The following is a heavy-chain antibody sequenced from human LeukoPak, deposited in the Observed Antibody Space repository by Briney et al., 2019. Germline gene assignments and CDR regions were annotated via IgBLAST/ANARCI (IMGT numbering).Heavy chain of an antibody. CDR3: ARASRDGYNY. Sequence: ASVKVSCKASGYTFTGYYMHWVRQAPGQGLEWMGRINPNNGGTNCAQKFQGRVTMTGDTSISTAYMELNSLRSDDTAMYYCARASRDGYNYWGQGTLVTVSS. J-gene: IGHJ4*02. D-gene: IGHD5-24*01. CDR1: GYTFTGYY. V-gene: IGHV1-2*06. CDR2: INPNNGGT.